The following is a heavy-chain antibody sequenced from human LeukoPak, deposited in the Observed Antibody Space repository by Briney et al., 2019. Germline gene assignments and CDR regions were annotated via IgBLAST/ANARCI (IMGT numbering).Heavy chain of an antibody. Sequence: QAGGSLRLSCAASGFTFSSYWMHWVRQAPGKGLVWVSRINSDGSSTSYADSVKGRFTISRDNAKNSLYLQMNSLRAEDTALYYCAKAGEVGASTDALDIWGQGTMVTVSS. CDR1: GFTFSSYW. D-gene: IGHD1-26*01. CDR2: INSDGSST. CDR3: AKAGEVGASTDALDI. V-gene: IGHV3-74*01. J-gene: IGHJ3*02.